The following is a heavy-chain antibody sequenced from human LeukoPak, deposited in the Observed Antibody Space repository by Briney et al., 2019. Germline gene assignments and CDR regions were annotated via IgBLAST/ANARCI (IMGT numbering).Heavy chain of an antibody. D-gene: IGHD6-13*01. CDR1: GFTFSSYS. J-gene: IGHJ5*02. CDR2: ISSSSSYI. V-gene: IGHV3-21*01. CDR3: ASFAAAGTGDWFDP. Sequence: PGGSLRLSCAASGFTFSSYSMNWVRQAPGKGLEWVSSISSSSSYIYYADSVKGRFTISRDNAKNSLYLQMNSLRAEDTAVYYCASFAAAGTGDWFDPWGQGTLVTVSS.